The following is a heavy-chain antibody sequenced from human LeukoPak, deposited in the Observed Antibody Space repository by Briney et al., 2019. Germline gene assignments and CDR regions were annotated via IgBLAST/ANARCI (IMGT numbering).Heavy chain of an antibody. CDR1: GFTFSSYS. CDR3: ASTGSGTQKFDY. CDR2: ISSSSSYI. Sequence: GGSLRLSCAASGFTFSSYSMNWVRQAPGKGLEWVSSISSSSSYIYYADSVKGRFTISRDNAKNSLYLQMNSLRDEDTAVYYCASTGSGTQKFDYWGQGTLVTVSS. D-gene: IGHD3-10*01. J-gene: IGHJ4*02. V-gene: IGHV3-21*01.